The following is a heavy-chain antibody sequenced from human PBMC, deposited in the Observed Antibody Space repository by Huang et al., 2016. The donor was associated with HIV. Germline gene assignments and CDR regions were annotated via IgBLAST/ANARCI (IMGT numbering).Heavy chain of an antibody. CDR1: GYSFSSYW. D-gene: IGHD6-6*01. J-gene: IGHJ4*02. Sequence: VQLVQSGAEVKKPGESLKISCKGSGYSFSSYWIAWVRQMPGKCLEWMGIIFPDDSDTTYSSSFEGQVTISADKSIGTAYLQWSSLKASDTAMYYCARRFSSSSGYFDYWGQGSLVTVSS. CDR3: ARRFSSSSGYFDY. V-gene: IGHV5-51*01. CDR2: IFPDDSDT.